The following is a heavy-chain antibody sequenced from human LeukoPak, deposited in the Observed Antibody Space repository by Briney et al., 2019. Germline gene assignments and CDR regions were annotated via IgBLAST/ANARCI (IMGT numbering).Heavy chain of an antibody. CDR1: GFTFSNAW. CDR3: TTNSAGP. CDR2: IKSKIDGGTT. J-gene: IGHJ5*02. Sequence: GGSLRLSCVASGFTFSNAWMSWVRQAPGKGLEWVGRIKSKIDGGTTDYAAPVKGRFIISRDDSKNTLYLQMSSLRTEDTAVSYCTTNSAGPWGQGTLVTVSS. V-gene: IGHV3-15*01. D-gene: IGHD4-11*01.